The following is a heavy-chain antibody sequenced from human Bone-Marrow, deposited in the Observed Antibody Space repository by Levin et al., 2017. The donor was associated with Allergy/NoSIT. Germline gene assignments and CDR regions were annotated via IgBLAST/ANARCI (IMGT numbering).Heavy chain of an antibody. J-gene: IGHJ6*02. CDR3: ADVGRSYDLDV. V-gene: IGHV3-72*01. Sequence: GGSLRLSCAGSGFIFSDHYIDWVRQAPGKGLEWVGRITNKGRSYTSEYAASVKGRFTISRDDSKNSVYLQMNSLQTEDTAVYYCADVGRSYDLDVWGQGTTVTVSS. CDR2: ITNKGRSYTS. D-gene: IGHD1-26*01. CDR1: GFIFSDHY.